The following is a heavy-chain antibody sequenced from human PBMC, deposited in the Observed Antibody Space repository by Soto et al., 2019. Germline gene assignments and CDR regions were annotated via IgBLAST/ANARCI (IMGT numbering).Heavy chain of an antibody. V-gene: IGHV3-21*01. D-gene: IGHD3-10*01. CDR1: GFTFSSYS. CDR2: ISSSSSYI. J-gene: IGHJ5*02. CDR3: AREGMVRGVIDH. Sequence: GGSLRLSCAASGFTFSSYSMNWVRQAPGKGLEWVSSISSSSSYIYYADSVKGRFTISRDNAKNSLYLQMNSLRAEDTAVYYCAREGMVRGVIDHWGQGTLVTVSS.